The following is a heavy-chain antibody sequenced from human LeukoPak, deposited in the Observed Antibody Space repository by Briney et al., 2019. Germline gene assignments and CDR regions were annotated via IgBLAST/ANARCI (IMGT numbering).Heavy chain of an antibody. CDR2: INWNSGNI. CDR1: GFTFNDYA. D-gene: IGHD6-19*01. J-gene: IGHJ4*02. Sequence: GGSLRLSCAASGFTFNDYAMLWVRQAPGKGLEWVSSINWNSGNIGYADSVKGRFTISRDNAKNSLYLQMNSLRAEDTAFYYCAKAPDSGGWLFNYWGQGTLVTVSS. V-gene: IGHV3-9*01. CDR3: AKAPDSGGWLFNY.